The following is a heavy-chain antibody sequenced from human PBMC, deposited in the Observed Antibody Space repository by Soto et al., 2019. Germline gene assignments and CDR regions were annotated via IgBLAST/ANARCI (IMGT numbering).Heavy chain of an antibody. V-gene: IGHV3-23*01. CDR3: AKPPSWKQWLVAGTDAFDI. CDR1: GFTFSSYA. Sequence: GGSLRLSCAASGFTFSSYAMSWVRQAPGKGLEWVSAISGSGGSTYYADSVKGRFTISRDNSKNTLYLQMNSLRAEDTAVYYCAKPPSWKQWLVAGTDAFDIWGQGTMVTVSS. J-gene: IGHJ3*02. CDR2: ISGSGGST. D-gene: IGHD6-19*01.